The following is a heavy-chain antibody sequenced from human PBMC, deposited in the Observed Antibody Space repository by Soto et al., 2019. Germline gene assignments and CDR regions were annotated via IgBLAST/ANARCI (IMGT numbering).Heavy chain of an antibody. D-gene: IGHD5-12*01. V-gene: IGHV3-21*01. J-gene: IGHJ4*02. Sequence: GGSLRLSCAASGFTFSSYSMNWVRQAPGKGLEWVSSISSSSSYIYYADSVKGRFTISRDNAKNSLYLQMNSLRAEDTAVYYCARGERGDGYYYGPWCQGTLVTVSS. CDR2: ISSSSSYI. CDR1: GFTFSSYS. CDR3: ARGERGDGYYYGP.